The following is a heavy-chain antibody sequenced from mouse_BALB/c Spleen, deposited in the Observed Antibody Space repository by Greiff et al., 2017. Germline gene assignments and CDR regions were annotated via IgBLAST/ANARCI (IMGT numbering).Heavy chain of an antibody. CDR2: IYPGGGYT. CDR3: ARGPYYGSSLWYFDY. J-gene: IGHJ2*01. Sequence: VQGVESGAELVRPGTSVKMSCKAAGYTFTNYWIGWVKQRPGHGLEWIGDIYPGGGYTNYNEKFKGKATLTADTSSSTAYMQLSSLTSEDSAIYYCARGPYYGSSLWYFDYWGQGTTLTVSS. CDR1: GYTFTNYW. V-gene: IGHV1-63*02. D-gene: IGHD1-1*01.